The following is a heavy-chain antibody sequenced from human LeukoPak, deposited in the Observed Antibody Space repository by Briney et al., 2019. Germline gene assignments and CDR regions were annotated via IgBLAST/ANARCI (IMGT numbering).Heavy chain of an antibody. Sequence: GGSLRLSCAASGFTFSSDWMSWVRQAPGKGLEWVANIKQDGSEEYYVDSVKGRFTISRDNAKNSLYLQMNSLRAEDTAVYYCARDRGIDYWGQGTLVTVSS. D-gene: IGHD3-10*01. CDR3: ARDRGIDY. J-gene: IGHJ4*02. V-gene: IGHV3-7*01. CDR2: IKQDGSEE. CDR1: GFTFSSDW.